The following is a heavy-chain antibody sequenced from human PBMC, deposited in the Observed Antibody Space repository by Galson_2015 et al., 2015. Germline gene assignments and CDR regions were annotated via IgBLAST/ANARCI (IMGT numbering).Heavy chain of an antibody. D-gene: IGHD3-16*01. CDR1: GFTFSSYG. V-gene: IGHV3-33*01. CDR3: ARDFALLGDPFYYFDY. J-gene: IGHJ4*02. Sequence: SLRLSCAASGFTFSSYGMHWVRQAPGKGLEWVAVIWYDGSNKYYADSVKGRFTISRDNSKNTLYLQMNSLRAEDTAVYYCARDFALLGDPFYYFDYWGQGTLVTVSS. CDR2: IWYDGSNK.